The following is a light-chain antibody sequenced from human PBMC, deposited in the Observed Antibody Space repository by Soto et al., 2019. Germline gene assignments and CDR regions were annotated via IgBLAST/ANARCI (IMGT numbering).Light chain of an antibody. CDR2: GAS. CDR1: QSVSSSY. J-gene: IGKJ2*01. Sequence: EIVLTQSPGTLSLSPGERATLSCRASQSVSSSYLAWYQQKSGQAPRLLIYGASSRATGIPDRFSGSVSRTDFTLNISRLEPEDFAVYYCQQYGSSPPATFGQGTKLEIK. V-gene: IGKV3-20*01. CDR3: QQYGSSPPAT.